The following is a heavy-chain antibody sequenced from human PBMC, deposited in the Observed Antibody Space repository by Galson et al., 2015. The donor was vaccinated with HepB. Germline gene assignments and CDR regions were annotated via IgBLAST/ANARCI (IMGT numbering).Heavy chain of an antibody. Sequence: SVKVSCKASGYTFTSYGISWVQQAPGQGLEWMGWISAYNGNTNYAQKLQGRVTMTTDTSTSTAYMELRSLRSDDTAVYYCARVVNPAYYDFWSGYFWGDAFDIWGQGTMVTVSS. V-gene: IGHV1-18*01. J-gene: IGHJ3*02. CDR2: ISAYNGNT. CDR1: GYTFTSYG. D-gene: IGHD3-3*01. CDR3: ARVVNPAYYDFWSGYFWGDAFDI.